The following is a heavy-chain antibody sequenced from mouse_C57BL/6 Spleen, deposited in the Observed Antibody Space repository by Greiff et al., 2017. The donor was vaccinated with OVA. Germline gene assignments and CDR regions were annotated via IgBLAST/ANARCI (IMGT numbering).Heavy chain of an antibody. CDR1: GFTFSSYA. D-gene: IGHD1-1*01. V-gene: IGHV5-4*03. J-gene: IGHJ4*01. CDR2: ISDGGSYT. Sequence: EVMLVESGGGLVKPGGSLKLSCAASGFTFSSYAMSWVRQTPEKRLEWVATISDGGSYTYYPDNVKGRFTISIDNATNNLYLQMSHLKSEDTAMYYCARGAHYYGRGDYYAMDYWGQGTSVTVSS. CDR3: ARGAHYYGRGDYYAMDY.